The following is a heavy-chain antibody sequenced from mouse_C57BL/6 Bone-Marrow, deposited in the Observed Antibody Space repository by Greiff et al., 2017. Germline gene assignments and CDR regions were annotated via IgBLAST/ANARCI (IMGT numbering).Heavy chain of an antibody. D-gene: IGHD1-1*01. J-gene: IGHJ3*01. Sequence: QVQLQQPGAELVRPGTSVKLSCKASGYTFTSYWMHWVKQRPGQGLEWIGVIDPSDSYTNYHPKFKGKATLTVDTYSRTPSMQLSSLTSEDSAVYYCARGSYGSSPYWGQGTLVTVSA. CDR1: GYTFTSYW. CDR3: ARGSYGSSPY. V-gene: IGHV1-59*01. CDR2: IDPSDSYT.